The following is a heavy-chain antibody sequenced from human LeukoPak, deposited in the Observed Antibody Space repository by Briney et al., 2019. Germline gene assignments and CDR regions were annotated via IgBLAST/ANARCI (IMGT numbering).Heavy chain of an antibody. Sequence: SGTLSLTCAVSGGSISSSNWWSWVRQPPGKGLEWIGEIYHSGSTNYNPSLKSRVTISVDKSKNQFSLKLSPVTAADTALYYCAREMGVVTAHGIDVWGQGTTVTVSS. V-gene: IGHV4-4*02. CDR3: AREMGVVTAHGIDV. CDR1: GGSISSSNW. J-gene: IGHJ6*02. D-gene: IGHD4-23*01. CDR2: IYHSGST.